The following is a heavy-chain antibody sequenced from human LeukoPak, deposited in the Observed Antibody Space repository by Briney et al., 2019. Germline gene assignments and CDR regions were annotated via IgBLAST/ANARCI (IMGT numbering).Heavy chain of an antibody. J-gene: IGHJ5*02. Sequence: TLSLTCTVSGGSISSGGYYWSWIRQHPGKGLGWIGYIYYSGSTYYNPSLKSRVTISVDTSKNQFSLKLSSVTAADTAVYYCARGIVVVAADGGNWFDPWGQGTLVTVSS. D-gene: IGHD2-15*01. CDR2: IYYSGST. CDR1: GGSISSGGYY. V-gene: IGHV4-31*03. CDR3: ARGIVVVAADGGNWFDP.